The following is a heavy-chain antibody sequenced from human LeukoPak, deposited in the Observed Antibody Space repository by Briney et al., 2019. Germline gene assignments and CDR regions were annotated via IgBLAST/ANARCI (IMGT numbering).Heavy chain of an antibody. J-gene: IGHJ5*02. CDR1: GFTFSSYE. D-gene: IGHD3-9*01. CDR2: ISSSGSTI. CDR3: ARVGTYYDILTGYYPSNWFDP. Sequence: PGGSLRLSCAASGFTFSSYEMNWVRQAPGKWLEWVSYISSSGSTIYYADSVQGRFTISRDNAKNSLYLQMNRLRAEDTAVYYCARVGTYYDILTGYYPSNWFDPWGQGTLVTVSS. V-gene: IGHV3-48*03.